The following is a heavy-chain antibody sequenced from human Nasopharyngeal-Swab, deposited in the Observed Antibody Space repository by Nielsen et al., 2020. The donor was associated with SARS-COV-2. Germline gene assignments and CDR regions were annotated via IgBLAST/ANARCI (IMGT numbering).Heavy chain of an antibody. CDR1: GDSIAYSTFY. CDR2: IYYNGNT. CDR3: VRSSSWYYFDY. V-gene: IGHV4-39*01. D-gene: IGHD6-13*01. Sequence: SETLSLNCTVSGDSIAYSTFYWGWIRQPPGKGREGIGKIYYNGNTYQNPSLKSRLTISVDKSKNQFSLQLSSVTAADTAVYYCVRSSSWYYFDYWAQGTQVTVSS. J-gene: IGHJ4*02.